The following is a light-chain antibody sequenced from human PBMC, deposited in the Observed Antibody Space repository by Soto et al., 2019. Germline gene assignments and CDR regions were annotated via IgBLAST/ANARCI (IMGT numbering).Light chain of an antibody. V-gene: IGKV1-5*01. CDR3: QQYNSYSGT. Sequence: IPLTQSPSSVSASVGDRVTITCRASQSISSWLAWYQQKPGKAPKLLIYDASSLESGVPSRFSGSGSGTEFTLTISSLQPDDFATYYCQQYNSYSGTFGQGTKVDI. CDR1: QSISSW. J-gene: IGKJ1*01. CDR2: DAS.